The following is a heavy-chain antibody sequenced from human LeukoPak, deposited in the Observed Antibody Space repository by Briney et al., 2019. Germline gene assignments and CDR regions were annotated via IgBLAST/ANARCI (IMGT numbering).Heavy chain of an antibody. J-gene: IGHJ4*02. CDR3: ARHDSFIPY. V-gene: IGHV3-23*01. Sequence: GGSLRLSCAASGFTFNNNAMSWVRQAPGKGLEWVSGISDSGRATYYTDSVRGRCTISRDNSKNTVYLQMSNLRAEDTAVYFCARHDSFIPYWGQGSLVTVSS. CDR1: GFTFNNNA. CDR2: ISDSGRAT. D-gene: IGHD5-18*01.